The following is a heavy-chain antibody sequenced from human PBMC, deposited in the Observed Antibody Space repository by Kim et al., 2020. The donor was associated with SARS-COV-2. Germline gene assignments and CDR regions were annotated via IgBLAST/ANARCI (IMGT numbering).Heavy chain of an antibody. Sequence: SVKGRFTISRDNSENTLYLQMNSLRAEDTAVYYCAREVIAAAGTVGAFDIWGQGTMVTVSS. CDR3: AREVIAAAGTVGAFDI. V-gene: IGHV3-53*01. J-gene: IGHJ3*02. D-gene: IGHD6-13*01.